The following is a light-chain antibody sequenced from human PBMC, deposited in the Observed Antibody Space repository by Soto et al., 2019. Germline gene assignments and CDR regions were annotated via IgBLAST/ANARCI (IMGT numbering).Light chain of an antibody. Sequence: DIQMTQSPSSLSASVGDRVTITCQASQDISNYLNWYQQKLGKAPKLLTYDASNLETGVPSRFSGSGSGTDFTLTISSLQPEDSGTYYCQHYDSLPLSFGPGTKVHLK. CDR2: DAS. CDR3: QHYDSLPLS. CDR1: QDISNY. V-gene: IGKV1-33*01. J-gene: IGKJ3*01.